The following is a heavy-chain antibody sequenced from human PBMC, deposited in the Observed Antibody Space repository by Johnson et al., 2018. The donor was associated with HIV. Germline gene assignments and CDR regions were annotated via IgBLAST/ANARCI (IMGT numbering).Heavy chain of an antibody. CDR2: IYSGGTT. J-gene: IGHJ3*02. V-gene: IGHV3-66*01. CDR3: ARGAAFDI. CDR1: GFTVSSNY. Sequence: VRLVESGGGLVQPGGSLRLSCAASGFTVSSNYMSWVRQAPGKGLAWVSVIYSGGTTNYADSVKGRFTISRDNSKNTLYLQMNSLKVEDTAVYYCARGAAFDIWGQGTMVIVSS.